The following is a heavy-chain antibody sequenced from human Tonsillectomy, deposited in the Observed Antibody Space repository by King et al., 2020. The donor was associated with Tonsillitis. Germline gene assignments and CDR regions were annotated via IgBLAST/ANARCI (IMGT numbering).Heavy chain of an antibody. Sequence: VQLVESGGGLVQPGGSLRLSCAASGFTFSSYWMTWVRQAPGKGLEWVANINQDGTEKYYVDSVKGRFTISRDNAKNSLYLQLNSLRAEETAVYYCARDILYPVSYIYFVYWGQGTLVTVSS. CDR2: INQDGTEK. D-gene: IGHD3-10*01. CDR1: GFTFSSYW. J-gene: IGHJ4*02. CDR3: ARDILYPVSYIYFVY. V-gene: IGHV3-7*03.